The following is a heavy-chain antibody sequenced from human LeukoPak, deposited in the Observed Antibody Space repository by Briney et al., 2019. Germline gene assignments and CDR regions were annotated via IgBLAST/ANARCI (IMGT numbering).Heavy chain of an antibody. CDR2: ISSSSSYK. V-gene: IGHV3-21*04. D-gene: IGHD6-13*01. Sequence: GGSLRLSCVASGFTFSSYSMNWVRQAPGKGLEWVSSISSSSSYKYYTDSVKGRFTISRDNSKNTLFLQMNSLRVEDTAIYYCAKDAAGPEYWGQGTLVTVSS. CDR1: GFTFSSYS. CDR3: AKDAAGPEY. J-gene: IGHJ4*02.